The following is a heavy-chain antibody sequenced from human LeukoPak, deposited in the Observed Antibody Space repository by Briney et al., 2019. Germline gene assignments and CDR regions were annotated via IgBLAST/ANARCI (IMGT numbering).Heavy chain of an antibody. CDR2: LNPNSGGT. CDR1: GCTFTGYY. CDR3: ARDSRIATPSLGY. J-gene: IGHJ4*02. D-gene: IGHD6-13*01. V-gene: IGHV1-2*02. Sequence: ASVKVSCKASGCTFTGYYMHWVRQAPGQGLEWMGWLNPNSGGTNYAQKFQGRVTMTRDTSISTAYMELSRLRSDDTAMYYCARDSRIATPSLGYWGQGTLVTVSS.